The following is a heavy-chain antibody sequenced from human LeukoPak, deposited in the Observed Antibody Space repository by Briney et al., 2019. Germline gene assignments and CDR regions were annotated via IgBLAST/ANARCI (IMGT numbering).Heavy chain of an antibody. J-gene: IGHJ5*02. CDR1: GLHFSGTA. D-gene: IGHD6-19*01. V-gene: IGHV3-23*01. CDR2: ISHDGMNA. Sequence: PGGSLRLSCAASGLHFSGTAMSWVRQAPGKGLEWVSAISHDGMNAYYADSVKGRFTISRDNSKKTMSLEMSSLTAADTGVYYCAKDGAQYSSGPECDPRGQGALDTVSP. CDR3: AKDGAQYSSGPECDP.